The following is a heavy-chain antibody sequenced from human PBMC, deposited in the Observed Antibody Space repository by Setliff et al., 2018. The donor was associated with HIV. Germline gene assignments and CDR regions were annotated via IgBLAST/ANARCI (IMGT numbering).Heavy chain of an antibody. V-gene: IGHV1-18*01. J-gene: IGHJ6*02. D-gene: IGHD6-19*01. Sequence: ASVKVSCKASGYTFTNFGISWVRQAPGQGLEWMGWISAYNGHTNYAQNFQGRVTMTTDTSTSRAFMELRSLRSDDTAAYFCARLGSGWSDSYYYAMDVWGQGTTVTVSS. CDR3: ARLGSGWSDSYYYAMDV. CDR2: ISAYNGHT. CDR1: GYTFTNFG.